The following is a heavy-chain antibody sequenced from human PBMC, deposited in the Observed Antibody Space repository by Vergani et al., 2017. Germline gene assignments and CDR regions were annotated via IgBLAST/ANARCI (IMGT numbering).Heavy chain of an antibody. V-gene: IGHV4-4*03. CDR2: ISHSGST. CDR1: GDYFRSNKW. D-gene: IGHD2-15*01. Sequence: QVQLQESGPGLVKHPGTLSLTCAVSGDYFRSNKWWTWVRQSPGKTLEWIGEISHSGSTNYNPSRKGRVTLSLDTSKNQFSLRLSSVTAADTAVYYCARDPKSYCSGGSCFSVWGAFYIWGRGTTGTVSS. J-gene: IGHJ3*02. CDR3: ARDPKSYCSGGSCFSVWGAFYI.